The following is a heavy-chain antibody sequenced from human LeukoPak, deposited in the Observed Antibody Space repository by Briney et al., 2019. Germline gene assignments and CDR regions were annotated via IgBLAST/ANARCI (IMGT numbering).Heavy chain of an antibody. D-gene: IGHD2-2*01. V-gene: IGHV3-30*02. Sequence: GGSLRLSCAASGFTFSSYGMHWVRQAPGEGLEWVAFIRYDGSNKYYADSVKGRFTISRDNSKNTLYLQMNSLRAEDTAVYYCAKDIVVVPAAIPDAFDIWGQGTMVTVSS. J-gene: IGHJ3*02. CDR2: IRYDGSNK. CDR3: AKDIVVVPAAIPDAFDI. CDR1: GFTFSSYG.